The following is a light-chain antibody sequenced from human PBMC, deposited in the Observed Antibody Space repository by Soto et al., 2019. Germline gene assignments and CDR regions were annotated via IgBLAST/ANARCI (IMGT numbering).Light chain of an antibody. CDR1: SSDVGGYNY. CDR3: SSYAGIHIV. Sequence: QSALTQPPSASGSPEQSVTISCTGTSSDVGGYNYVSWYQQHPGKAPKLMIYDVSKRPSGVPDRFSGSKSGNTASLTVSGLQAEDEADYYCSSYAGIHIVFGTGTKVTVL. CDR2: DVS. V-gene: IGLV2-8*01. J-gene: IGLJ1*01.